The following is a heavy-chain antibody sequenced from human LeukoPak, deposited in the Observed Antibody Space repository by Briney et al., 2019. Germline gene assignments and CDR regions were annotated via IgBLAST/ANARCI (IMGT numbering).Heavy chain of an antibody. CDR3: ARQDGYGLYHFDS. CDR1: VYSFAGYW. V-gene: IGHV5-51*01. CDR2: LYPGDSDT. Sequence: GESLKISCKGSVYSFAGYWTAWVRHMPAKGREWSGILYPGDSDTRYSPSFQGQVTISAYKSISTAYLQWGSLKASDTAMYYCARQDGYGLYHFDSWGQGTLVTVSS. J-gene: IGHJ4*02. D-gene: IGHD5-18*01.